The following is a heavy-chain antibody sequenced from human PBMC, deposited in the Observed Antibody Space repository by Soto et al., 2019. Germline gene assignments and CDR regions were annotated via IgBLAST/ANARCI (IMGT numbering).Heavy chain of an antibody. Sequence: QVQLVESGGGVVQPGRSLRLSCAASGFTFSSYGMHWVRQAPGKGLEWVAVIWSDGSNKYYADSVKGRFTISRDNSKNKLHLQMNSLRAEDTAVYYCARQVVVVVASSADAFDIWGQGTMVTVSS. D-gene: IGHD2-15*01. CDR2: IWSDGSNK. CDR3: ARQVVVVVASSADAFDI. J-gene: IGHJ3*02. CDR1: GFTFSSYG. V-gene: IGHV3-33*01.